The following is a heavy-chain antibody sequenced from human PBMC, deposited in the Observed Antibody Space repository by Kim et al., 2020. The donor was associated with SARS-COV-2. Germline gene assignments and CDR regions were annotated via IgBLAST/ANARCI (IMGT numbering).Heavy chain of an antibody. CDR2: IYYSRGT. J-gene: IGHJ6*02. D-gene: IGHD2-2*01. Sequence: SETLSLTCTVSGGSISSGGYYWSWIRQHPGKCLEWIGYIYYSRGTYYNPSLKSRVTISVDTSKNQFSLKLSSVPAAETSVYYCATGRLDIVVVPAAAPPYYGMDVWGQGTTVTVSS. CDR3: ATGRLDIVVVPAAAPPYYGMDV. CDR1: GGSISSGGYY. V-gene: IGHV4-31*03.